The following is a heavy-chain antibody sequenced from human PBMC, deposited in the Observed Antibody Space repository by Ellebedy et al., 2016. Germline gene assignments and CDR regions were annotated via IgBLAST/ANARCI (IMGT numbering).Heavy chain of an antibody. CDR3: ARGVDSRWGYYYYYGMDV. CDR2: IIPIFGTA. V-gene: IGHV1-69*06. D-gene: IGHD3/OR15-3a*01. J-gene: IGHJ6*02. Sequence: ASVKVSCKASGGTFSSYAISWVRQAPGQGLEWMGGIIPIFGTANYAQKFQGRVTMTEDTSTDTAYMELSSLRSEDTAVYYCARGVDSRWGYYYYYGMDVWGQGTTVTVSS. CDR1: GGTFSSYA.